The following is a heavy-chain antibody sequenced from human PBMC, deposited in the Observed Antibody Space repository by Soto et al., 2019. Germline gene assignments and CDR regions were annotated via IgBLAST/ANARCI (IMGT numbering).Heavy chain of an antibody. CDR3: ARYPEIYDFWRSLHCFDL. CDR2: ISAYNGNT. CDR1: GYTFTSYG. Sequence: ASAKVSCKASGYTFTSYGISWVRQAPGQGLERMEWISAYNGNTNYTQKLQGRVTMSTDSSTSTAYTVLRSLRSVDTAVYYCARYPEIYDFWRSLHCFDLWGQGTLVTVSS. D-gene: IGHD3-3*01. V-gene: IGHV1-18*01. J-gene: IGHJ5*02.